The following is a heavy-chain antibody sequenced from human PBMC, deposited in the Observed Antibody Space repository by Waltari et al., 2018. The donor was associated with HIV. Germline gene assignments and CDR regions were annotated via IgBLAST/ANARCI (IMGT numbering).Heavy chain of an antibody. CDR3: SREGYGGNPANDFDF. D-gene: IGHD2-15*01. CDR1: GGSFSGYY. Sequence: QVQLQQSGAGLLKPSETLSLTCTVSGGSFSGYYWSWIRQPPGQGLEWIGEVNHIGNINVNPSLKSRLIISVDTSKSQFSLRLKSVTAADTAVYYCSREGYGGNPANDFDFWGQGTLVSVSS. J-gene: IGHJ4*02. V-gene: IGHV4-34*01. CDR2: VNHIGNI.